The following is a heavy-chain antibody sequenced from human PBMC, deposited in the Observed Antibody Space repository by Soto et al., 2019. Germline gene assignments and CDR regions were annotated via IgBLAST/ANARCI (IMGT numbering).Heavy chain of an antibody. D-gene: IGHD2-2*01. CDR2: ISGSGGST. CDR1: GFTFTTYA. J-gene: IGHJ4*02. V-gene: IGHV3-23*01. Sequence: EVQVLESGGGLVQPGGSLRLSCVASGFTFTTYAMTWVRQAPGKGLEWGSIISGSGGSTHYADSVKGRFIIYRDNSKNTLYLKMNGLRAEETAVYYCAKTGFGRYCSSTSCVHFDYWGQGTLVTVSS. CDR3: AKTGFGRYCSSTSCVHFDY.